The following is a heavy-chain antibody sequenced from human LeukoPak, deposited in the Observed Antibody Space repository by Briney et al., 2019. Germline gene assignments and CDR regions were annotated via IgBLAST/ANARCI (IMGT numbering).Heavy chain of an antibody. D-gene: IGHD3-10*01. V-gene: IGHV3-30*03. CDR1: GFTFSSFV. CDR2: ISNDGSNK. CDR3: ARVYYYGSGSYYPLHM. Sequence: PGRSLRLSCAASGFTFSSFVMHCVRQAPGKGLEWVALISNDGSNKLYVDSVEGRFTVSRDNSKSTLYLQMNSLRAEDTAVYYCARVYYYGSGSYYPLHMWGRGTMVAVSS. J-gene: IGHJ3*02.